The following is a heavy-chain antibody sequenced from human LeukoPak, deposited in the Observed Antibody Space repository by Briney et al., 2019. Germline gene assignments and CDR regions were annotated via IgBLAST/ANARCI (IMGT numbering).Heavy chain of an antibody. D-gene: IGHD3-22*01. CDR1: GFTFSSYS. J-gene: IGHJ4*02. CDR3: ARDLAYYDSSGYGDY. CDR2: ISSSSSYI. V-gene: IGHV3-21*01. Sequence: GGSLRLSCAASGFTFSSYSMNWVRQASGKGLEWVSSISSSSSYIYYADSVKGRFTISRDNAKNSLYLQMNSLRAEDTAVYYCARDLAYYDSSGYGDYWGQGTLVTVSS.